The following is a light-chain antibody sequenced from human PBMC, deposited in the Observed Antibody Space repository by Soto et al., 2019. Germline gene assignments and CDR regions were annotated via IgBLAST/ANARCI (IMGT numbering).Light chain of an antibody. CDR2: GAA. CDR1: QNIRNY. J-gene: IGKJ4*01. CDR3: QQSYNIQALT. Sequence: DIQMTQCPSSLSASVGDRVAITCRASQNIRNYLNWYQQKPGKAPRVLIYGAASLQSGVPSRFSGSGSGTNFSLTINSLQPEDYATYYCQQSYNIQALTFGGGTKVEIK. V-gene: IGKV1-39*01.